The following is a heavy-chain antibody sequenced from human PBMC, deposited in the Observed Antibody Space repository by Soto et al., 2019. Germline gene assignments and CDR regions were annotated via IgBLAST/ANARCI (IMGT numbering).Heavy chain of an antibody. CDR2: INAGNGNT. D-gene: IGHD3-9*01. V-gene: IGHV1-3*01. Sequence: GASVKVSCKASGYTFTTYAMHWVRQAPGQRLEWMGWINAGNGNTKYSQKFQGRVTITRDTSASTAYMELSSLRSEDTAVYCCARGAALRYFDWLLSFDYWGQGTLVTVSS. CDR3: ARGAALRYFDWLLSFDY. CDR1: GYTFTTYA. J-gene: IGHJ4*02.